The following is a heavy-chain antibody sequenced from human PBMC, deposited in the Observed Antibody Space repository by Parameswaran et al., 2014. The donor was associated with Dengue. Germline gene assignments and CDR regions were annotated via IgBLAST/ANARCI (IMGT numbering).Heavy chain of an antibody. D-gene: IGHD2-15*01. CDR3: AAVVVVAAMFDP. J-gene: IGHJ5*02. CDR2: IYYSGST. Sequence: VRQMPGKGLEWIGSIYYSGSTYYNPSLKSRVTISVDTSKNQFSLKLSSVTAADTAVYYCAAVVVVAAMFDPWGQGTLVTVSS. V-gene: IGHV4-39*01.